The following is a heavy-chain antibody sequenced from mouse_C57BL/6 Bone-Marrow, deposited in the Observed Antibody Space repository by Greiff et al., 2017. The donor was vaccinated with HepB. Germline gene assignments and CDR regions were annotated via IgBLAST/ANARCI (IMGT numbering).Heavy chain of an antibody. V-gene: IGHV1-69*01. Sequence: QVQLQQPGAELVMPGASVKLSCKASGYTFTSYWMHWVKQRPGQGLEWIGEIDPSDSDTNYNQKFKGKSTLTVDKSSSTAYMQHSSLTSEDSAVYYCASCGYAMDYWGQGTSVTVSA. CDR3: ASCGYAMDY. D-gene: IGHD1-1*02. J-gene: IGHJ4*01. CDR1: GYTFTSYW. CDR2: IDPSDSDT.